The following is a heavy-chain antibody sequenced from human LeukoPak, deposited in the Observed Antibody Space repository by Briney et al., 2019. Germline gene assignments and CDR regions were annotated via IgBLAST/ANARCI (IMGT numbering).Heavy chain of an antibody. Sequence: GGSLRLSCVASGFTFSSYTMNWVRQAPGKGLEWVSSISSSSSYRYYADSVKGRFTISRDNAKNSLYLQMNSLRAEDTAVYYCARDPYSGAYGNTYYYFMDVWGKGTTVTISS. J-gene: IGHJ6*03. D-gene: IGHD1-26*01. CDR1: GFTFSSYT. CDR2: ISSSSSYR. CDR3: ARDPYSGAYGNTYYYFMDV. V-gene: IGHV3-21*01.